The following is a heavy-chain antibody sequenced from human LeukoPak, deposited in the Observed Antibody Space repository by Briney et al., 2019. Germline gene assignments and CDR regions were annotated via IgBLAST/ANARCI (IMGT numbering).Heavy chain of an antibody. J-gene: IGHJ4*02. CDR1: GFSFNNYA. CDR2: IIASSGST. D-gene: IGHD5-12*01. V-gene: IGHV3-23*01. Sequence: GGSLRLSCAASGFSFNNYAMGWVHQAPGKGLEWVSIIIASSGSTFYADSVKGRFTISRDNSKNTLYLQMNSLRVEDTAVYYCVKGGYDFVEVAYFDFWGQGTLVTVSS. CDR3: VKGGYDFVEVAYFDF.